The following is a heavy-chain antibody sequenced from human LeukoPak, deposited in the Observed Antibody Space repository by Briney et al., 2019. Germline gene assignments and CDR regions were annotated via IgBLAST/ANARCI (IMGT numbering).Heavy chain of an antibody. V-gene: IGHV3-48*01. CDR2: ISSSSSTI. Sequence: PGGSLRLSCAASEFTFSSYGMHWVRQTPGRGLEWVSYISSSSSTIYYADSVKGRLTISRDNAKNSLYLQMNSLRAEDTAVYYCAKDRCSNGVGCYYYYMDVWGKGTTVTISS. D-gene: IGHD2-8*01. CDR3: AKDRCSNGVGCYYYYMDV. CDR1: EFTFSSYG. J-gene: IGHJ6*03.